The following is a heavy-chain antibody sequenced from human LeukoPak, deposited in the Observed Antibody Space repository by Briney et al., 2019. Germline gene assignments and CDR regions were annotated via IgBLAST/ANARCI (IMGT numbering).Heavy chain of an antibody. CDR1: GYTLTELS. V-gene: IGHV1-24*01. CDR3: ANLAGVVAGLDP. D-gene: IGHD6-19*01. J-gene: IGHJ5*02. Sequence: GASVKVSCKVSGYTLTELSMHWVRQAPGKGLEWMGGFDPEDGETIYAQKFQGRVTMTEDTSTDTAYMELRSLRSDDTAVYYCANLAGVVAGLDPWGQGTLVTVSS. CDR2: FDPEDGET.